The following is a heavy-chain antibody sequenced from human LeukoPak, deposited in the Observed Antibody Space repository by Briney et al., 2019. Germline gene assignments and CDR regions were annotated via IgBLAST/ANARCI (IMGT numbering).Heavy chain of an antibody. CDR1: GGSFSGYY. CDR2: INHSGST. CDR3: ARGRFRLEWLSHFDY. D-gene: IGHD3-3*01. J-gene: IGHJ4*02. Sequence: KTSETLSLTCAVYGGSFSGYYWSWIRQPPGKGLEWIGEINHSGSTNYNPSLKRRVTISVDTSKNQFSLKLSSVTAADTAVYYCARGRFRLEWLSHFDYWGQGTLVTVSS. V-gene: IGHV4-34*01.